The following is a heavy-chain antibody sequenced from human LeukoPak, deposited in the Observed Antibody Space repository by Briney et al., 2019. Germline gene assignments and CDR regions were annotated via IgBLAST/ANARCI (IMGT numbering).Heavy chain of an antibody. J-gene: IGHJ4*02. CDR2: ISSSSSYI. Sequence: GRSLRPSCAASAFTFSSYSMNWVRQAARKGLECVSSISSSSSYIYYADSVKGRFTISRDNAKSSLYLQMNSLRAEDTAVYYCARFIYSYYWGQGTLVTVSS. CDR3: ARFIYSYY. CDR1: AFTFSSYS. V-gene: IGHV3-21*01. D-gene: IGHD2-21*01.